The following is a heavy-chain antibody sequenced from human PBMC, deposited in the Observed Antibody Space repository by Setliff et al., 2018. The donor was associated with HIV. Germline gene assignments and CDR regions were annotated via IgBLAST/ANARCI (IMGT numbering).Heavy chain of an antibody. V-gene: IGHV4-4*07. J-gene: IGHJ4*02. CDR2: IYTSGST. CDR3: VRDDYGYNGKGFDY. D-gene: IGHD4-17*01. CDR1: GGSISSYY. Sequence: NPSETLSLTCTVSGGSISSYYWSWIRQPAGKGLEWIGRIYTSGSTNYNPSLKSRVTMSVDTSKNQFSLKLNSVTAADTAMYYCVRDDYGYNGKGFDYWGPGTLVTVSS.